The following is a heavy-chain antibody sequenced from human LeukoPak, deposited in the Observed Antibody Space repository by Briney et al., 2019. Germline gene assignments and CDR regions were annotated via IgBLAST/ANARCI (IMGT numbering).Heavy chain of an antibody. CDR1: GFTVSTYS. CDR2: ISSSSNYI. J-gene: IGHJ5*02. V-gene: IGHV3-21*01. Sequence: GGSLRLSCAASGFTVSTYSINWVRQAPGKGLEWVSSISSSSNYINYEDSVKGRFTISRDNAKNSVYLQMNSLRAEDTAVYYCARAGGCSSTSCYTHWFDPWGQGTLVTVSS. D-gene: IGHD2-2*02. CDR3: ARAGGCSSTSCYTHWFDP.